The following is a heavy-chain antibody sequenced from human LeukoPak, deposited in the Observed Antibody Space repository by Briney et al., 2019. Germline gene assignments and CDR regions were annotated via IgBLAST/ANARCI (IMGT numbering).Heavy chain of an antibody. J-gene: IGHJ5*02. CDR3: ARRPDSSGWNRWFDP. D-gene: IGHD3-22*01. V-gene: IGHV4-39*01. CDR2: IYYTGST. Sequence: SETLSLTCTVSGGSISSNYWGWIRQPPGKGLEWIGSIYYTGSTYYNPSLKSRVTVYVDTSKNQFSLKLTSVTAADTAVYYCARRPDSSGWNRWFDPWGQGTLSPSPQ. CDR1: GGSISSNY.